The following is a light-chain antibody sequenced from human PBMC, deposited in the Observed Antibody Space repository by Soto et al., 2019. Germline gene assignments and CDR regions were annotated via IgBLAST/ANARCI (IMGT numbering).Light chain of an antibody. V-gene: IGKV3-15*01. Sequence: IVMTQSPATLSVSPGERATLSCRASQTLINKLAWFQQEPGQAPRLLIYDASTRATGVPARFSGSGSGTEFTLTIRSLQSEDFEVYYCQQYNDWQWTFGQGTKVDIK. CDR1: QTLINK. J-gene: IGKJ1*01. CDR3: QQYNDWQWT. CDR2: DAS.